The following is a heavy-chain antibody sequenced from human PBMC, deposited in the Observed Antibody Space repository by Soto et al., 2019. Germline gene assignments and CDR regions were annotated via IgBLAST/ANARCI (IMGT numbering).Heavy chain of an antibody. CDR3: AKDLLSTKGDRSTSTSGTKLTWFAP. CDR2: ISGSGGST. Sequence: GGSLRLSCAASGFTFISYAMIWVRQATGKGLEWVSAISGSGGSTYYADSVKGRFTISRDNSKNTLYLQMNSLRAEDTAVYYCAKDLLSTKGDRSTSTSGTKLTWFAPWGQGPLVPVSS. D-gene: IGHD2-2*01. V-gene: IGHV3-23*01. J-gene: IGHJ5*02. CDR1: GFTFISYA.